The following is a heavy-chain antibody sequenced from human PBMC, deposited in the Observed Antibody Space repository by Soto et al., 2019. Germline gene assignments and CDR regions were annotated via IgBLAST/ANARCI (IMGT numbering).Heavy chain of an antibody. D-gene: IGHD7-27*01. Sequence: QVQLVQSGAEVKKPGASVKVSCKSSGYTFSIYDINWVRQAAGQGLEWVGWMNPESGHTASAQKFEGRVTMTRDTSTSTAYMEPSSLRSEDTAVYYCARGWATNGFDPWGQGTLVTVSS. CDR3: ARGWATNGFDP. CDR1: GYTFSIYD. V-gene: IGHV1-8*01. J-gene: IGHJ5*02. CDR2: MNPESGHT.